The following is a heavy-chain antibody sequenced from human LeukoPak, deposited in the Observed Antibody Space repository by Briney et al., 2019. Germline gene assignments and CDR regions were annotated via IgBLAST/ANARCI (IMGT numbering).Heavy chain of an antibody. CDR1: GFSFRSYW. Sequence: PGGSLRLSCAASGFSFRSYWMHWVRQVPGKGLVGVSRIKGDGSDTAYADSAKGRFTISRDNAKNTLYLQMNSLRVADTAVYYCVRDGHRFDFDYWGQGTLVTVSS. V-gene: IGHV3-74*03. J-gene: IGHJ4*02. CDR2: IKGDGSDT. CDR3: VRDGHRFDFDY. D-gene: IGHD3-10*01.